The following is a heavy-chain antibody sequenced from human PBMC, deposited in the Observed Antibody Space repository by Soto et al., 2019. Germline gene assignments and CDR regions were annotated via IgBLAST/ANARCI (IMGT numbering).Heavy chain of an antibody. V-gene: IGHV5-51*01. CDR3: ARRAGIAAAGHMGWFDP. D-gene: IGHD6-13*01. J-gene: IGHJ5*02. CDR1: GYSFTSYW. Sequence: GESLKISCKGSGYSFTSYWIGWVRQMPGKGLEWMGIIYPGDSDTRYSPSFQGQVTISADKSISTAYLQWSSLKASDTARYYCARRAGIAAAGHMGWFDPWGQGTLVTVSS. CDR2: IYPGDSDT.